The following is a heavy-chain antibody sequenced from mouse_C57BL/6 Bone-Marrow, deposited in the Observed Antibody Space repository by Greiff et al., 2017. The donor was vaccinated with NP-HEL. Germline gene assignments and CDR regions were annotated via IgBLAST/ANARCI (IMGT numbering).Heavy chain of an antibody. CDR1: GFSFNTYA. Sequence: DVMLVESGGGLVQPKGSLKLSCAASGFSFNTYAMNWVRQAPGKGLEWVARIRSKSNNYATYYADSVKDRFTISRDDSESMLYLQMNNLKTEDTAMYYCVRPLGAMDYWGQGTSVTVSS. CDR3: VRPLGAMDY. D-gene: IGHD3-1*01. CDR2: IRSKSNNYAT. V-gene: IGHV10-1*01. J-gene: IGHJ4*01.